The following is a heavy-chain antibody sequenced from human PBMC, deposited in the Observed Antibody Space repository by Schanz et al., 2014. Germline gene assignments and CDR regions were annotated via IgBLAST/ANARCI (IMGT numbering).Heavy chain of an antibody. Sequence: EVQLVESGGGLVQPGGSLRLSCAASGFTFSTYWMHWVRQAPGKGLVWVSHINSDGTTTTYADSVKGRFSISRDLSSNTLYLQMNSLRADDSAIYYCAKDHPSSGWPAFDVWGQGTQVTVSS. CDR2: INSDGTTT. D-gene: IGHD6-19*01. V-gene: IGHV3-74*01. CDR1: GFTFSTYW. J-gene: IGHJ4*02. CDR3: AKDHPSSGWPAFDV.